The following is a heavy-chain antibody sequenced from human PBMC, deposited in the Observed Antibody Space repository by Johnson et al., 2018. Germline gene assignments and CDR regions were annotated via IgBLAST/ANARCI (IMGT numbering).Heavy chain of an antibody. D-gene: IGHD1-1*01. V-gene: IGHV3-30-3*01. CDR1: GFTFSSYA. J-gene: IGHJ6*03. Sequence: QVQLVESGGGVVQPGRSLRLSCAASGFTFSSYAMHWVRQAPGKGLVWVAVISYDGSNKYYADSVKGRFTISRDTSKNTLYLQMNSLRAEETAVYYCARDQARNAGWYVDVWGKGTTVTVSS. CDR3: ARDQARNAGWYVDV. CDR2: ISYDGSNK.